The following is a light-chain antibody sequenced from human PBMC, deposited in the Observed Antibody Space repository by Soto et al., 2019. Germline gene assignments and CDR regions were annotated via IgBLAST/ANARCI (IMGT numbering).Light chain of an antibody. J-gene: IGKJ1*01. CDR2: DAS. CDR3: QQYNSFPWT. Sequence: DIPLTPSPSTLSASVGARVTVTCRASQSISSWLAWYPQKPGKAPKLLIYDASSLESGVPSRFRGSGSGTEFTLTISRLQPDDFATYYCQQYNSFPWTFGQGTKVEIK. CDR1: QSISSW. V-gene: IGKV1-5*01.